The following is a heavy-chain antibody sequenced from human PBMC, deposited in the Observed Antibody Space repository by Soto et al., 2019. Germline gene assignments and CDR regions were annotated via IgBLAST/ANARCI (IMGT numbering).Heavy chain of an antibody. V-gene: IGHV3-30-3*01. CDR3: AREGQKRIAAAGTTYGMDV. CDR2: ISYDGSNK. CDR1: GFTFSSYA. Sequence: GGSLRLSCAASGFTFSSYAMHWVRQAPGKGLEWVAVISYDGSNKYYADSVKGRFTISRDNSKNTLYLQMNSLRAEDTAVYYCAREGQKRIAAAGTTYGMDVWGQGTTVTVSS. J-gene: IGHJ6*02. D-gene: IGHD6-13*01.